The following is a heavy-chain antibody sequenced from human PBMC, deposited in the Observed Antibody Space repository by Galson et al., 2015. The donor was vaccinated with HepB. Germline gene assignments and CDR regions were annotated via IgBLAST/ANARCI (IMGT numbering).Heavy chain of an antibody. Sequence: SLRLSCAGSGFTFSNYGMHWVRQAPGKGLEWVAFISYDGSNKYYADSVKGRFTISRANSQNTLYLQMNSLGAEDTAVYYCAKGADVLDWWGKNDYGDHWGQGTLVTVSS. CDR2: ISYDGSNK. CDR1: GFTFSNYG. D-gene: IGHD2-8*02. CDR3: AKGADVLDWWGKNDYGDH. V-gene: IGHV3-30*18. J-gene: IGHJ4*02.